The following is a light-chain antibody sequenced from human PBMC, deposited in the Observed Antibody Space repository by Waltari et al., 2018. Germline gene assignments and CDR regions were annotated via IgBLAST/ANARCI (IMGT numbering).Light chain of an antibody. CDR1: QSVLYSSNNKNY. V-gene: IGKV4-1*01. Sequence: SPDSLAVSLGERATINCKSSQSVLYSSNNKNYLAWYQQKPGQPPKLLIYWASTRESGVPDRFSGSGSGTDFTLTISSLQAEDVAVYYCQQYYSTPSFGQGTKVEIK. CDR3: QQYYSTPS. CDR2: WAS. J-gene: IGKJ1*01.